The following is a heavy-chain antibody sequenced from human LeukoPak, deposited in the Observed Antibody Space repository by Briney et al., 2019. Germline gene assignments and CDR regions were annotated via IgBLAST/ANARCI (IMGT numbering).Heavy chain of an antibody. CDR3: GKERYGSSSVVDY. CDR1: GFTFSRNA. CDR2: ITGSGDST. Sequence: GGSLRLSCAASGFTFSRNAMNWVRQAPGKGLEGVSGITGSGDSTYYADSVKGRFTISRDNSKNTVYLQMNSLRVEDTAVYHCGKERYGSSSVVDYWGHGTLVTVSS. J-gene: IGHJ4*01. D-gene: IGHD6-6*01. V-gene: IGHV3-23*01.